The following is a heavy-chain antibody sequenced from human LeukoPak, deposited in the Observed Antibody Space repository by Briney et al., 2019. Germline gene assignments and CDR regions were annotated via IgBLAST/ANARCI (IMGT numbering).Heavy chain of an antibody. CDR1: GGSISSGDYY. CDR3: ARVPMSYNWFDP. J-gene: IGHJ5*02. Sequence: SETLSLTCTVSGGSISSGDYYWSWIRQPPGKGLEWIGYIYYSGSTFYNPSLKSRVTISVDTSKNQFSLNLNSVTAADTAVYYCARVPMSYNWFDPWGQGTLVTVSS. CDR2: IYYSGST. V-gene: IGHV4-30-4*01.